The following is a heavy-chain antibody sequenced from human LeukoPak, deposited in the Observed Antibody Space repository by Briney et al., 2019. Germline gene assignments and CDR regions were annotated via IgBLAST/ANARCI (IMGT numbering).Heavy chain of an antibody. D-gene: IGHD1-7*01. J-gene: IGHJ4*02. Sequence: SETLSLTCTVSGGSISSYYWSWIRQPPGKGLEWIGYISYSGSTNYNPSLKSRVTISVDTSKNQFSLKLSSVTAADTAVYYCARAYNWNYPFDYWGQGTLVTVSS. CDR3: ARAYNWNYPFDY. V-gene: IGHV4-59*01. CDR2: ISYSGST. CDR1: GGSISSYY.